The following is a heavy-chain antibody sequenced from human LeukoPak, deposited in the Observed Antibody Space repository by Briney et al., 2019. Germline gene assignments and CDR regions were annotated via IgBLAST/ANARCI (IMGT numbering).Heavy chain of an antibody. CDR3: ARVRWGALYDSSGYSDYYMDV. J-gene: IGHJ6*03. V-gene: IGHV4-31*03. D-gene: IGHD3-22*01. Sequence: PSQTLSLTCTVSGGSISSGGYYWSWIRQHPGKGLEWIGYIYYSGSTYYNPSLKSRVTISVDTSKNQFSLKLSSVTAADTAVYYCARVRWGALYDSSGYSDYYMDVWAKGPRSPSP. CDR2: IYYSGST. CDR1: GGSISSGGYY.